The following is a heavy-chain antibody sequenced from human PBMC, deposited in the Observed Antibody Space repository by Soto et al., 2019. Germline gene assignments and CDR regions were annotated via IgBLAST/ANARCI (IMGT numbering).Heavy chain of an antibody. CDR3: TTDQAHYYDSSGPLYV. CDR2: IKSKTDGGTT. CDR1: GFTFSNAW. Sequence: EVQLVESGGGLVKPGGSLRLSCAASGFTFSNAWMNWVRQAPGKGLEWVGRIKSKTDGGTTDYAAPVKGGFTISRDDSKNTLYLQMNSLKTEDTAVYYCTTDQAHYYDSSGPLYVWGQGTTVTVSS. J-gene: IGHJ6*02. V-gene: IGHV3-15*07. D-gene: IGHD3-22*01.